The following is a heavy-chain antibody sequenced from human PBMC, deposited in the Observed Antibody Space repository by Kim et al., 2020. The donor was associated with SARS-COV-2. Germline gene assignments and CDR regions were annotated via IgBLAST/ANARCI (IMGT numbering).Heavy chain of an antibody. CDR1: GFTFSSYA. CDR3: ARGFGGRYDYFDY. V-gene: IGHV3-30*04. J-gene: IGHJ4*02. CDR2: ISYDGSNK. Sequence: GGSLRLSCAASGFTFSSYAMDWVRQAPGKGLERVAVISYDGSNKYYADSVKGRFTISRDNSKNTLYLQMNSLRAEDTAVYYCARGFGGRYDYFDYWGQGTLVTVSS. D-gene: IGHD3-16*01.